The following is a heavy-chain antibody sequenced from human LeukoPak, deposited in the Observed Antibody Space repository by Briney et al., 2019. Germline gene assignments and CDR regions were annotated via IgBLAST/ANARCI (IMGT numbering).Heavy chain of an antibody. CDR3: ARGYSSSWNYLDY. Sequence: SETLSPTCTVSGGSISNYWWSWIRQPPGKGLEWIGYVFDSGSTNYNPSLKSRVTISVDTSKKQFSLKVSSVTAADTAVYYCARGYSSSWNYLDYWGQGILVTVSS. J-gene: IGHJ4*02. D-gene: IGHD6-13*01. CDR2: VFDSGST. V-gene: IGHV4-59*01. CDR1: GGSISNYW.